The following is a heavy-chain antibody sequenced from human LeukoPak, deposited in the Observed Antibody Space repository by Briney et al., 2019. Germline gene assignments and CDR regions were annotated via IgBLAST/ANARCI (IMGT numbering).Heavy chain of an antibody. CDR3: ARVSPGSSSGYFQH. CDR1: GYTFTAYY. V-gene: IGHV1-2*02. Sequence: ASVKVSCKASGYTFTAYYMHWVRQAPGQGLEWMGWINPNSGGTNYAQKFQGRVTMTRDTSISTAYMELSRLRSDDTAVYYCARVSPGSSSGYFQHWGQGTLVTVSS. D-gene: IGHD6-6*01. J-gene: IGHJ1*01. CDR2: INPNSGGT.